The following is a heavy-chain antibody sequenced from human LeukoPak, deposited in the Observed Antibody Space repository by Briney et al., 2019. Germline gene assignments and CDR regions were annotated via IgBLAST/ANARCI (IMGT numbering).Heavy chain of an antibody. CDR2: ISGGGGTT. CDR3: AKGPVVTATYNWFDS. Sequence: GSLRLSCAASGFTFNTYAMSWVRQAPGKGLEWASVISGGGGTTHYADSVKGRFTISRDNSKNTLYLRMNSLRVEDTAVYYCAKGPVVTATYNWFDSWGQGALVTVSS. D-gene: IGHD2-21*02. CDR1: GFTFNTYA. J-gene: IGHJ5*01. V-gene: IGHV3-23*01.